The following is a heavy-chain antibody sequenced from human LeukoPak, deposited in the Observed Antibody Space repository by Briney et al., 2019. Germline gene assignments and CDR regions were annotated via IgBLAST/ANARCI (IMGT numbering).Heavy chain of an antibody. CDR3: ARDRIWGGHGGNSKTFDY. J-gene: IGHJ4*02. CDR2: IYYSGST. Sequence: PSETLSLTCTVSGGSISSGDYYWSWIRQPPGKGLEWIGYIYYSGSTYYNPSLKSRVTISVDTSKDQFSLKLNSVTATDTAVYYCARDRIWGGHGGNSKTFDYWGQGTLVTVSS. D-gene: IGHD4-23*01. V-gene: IGHV4-30-4*01. CDR1: GGSISSGDYY.